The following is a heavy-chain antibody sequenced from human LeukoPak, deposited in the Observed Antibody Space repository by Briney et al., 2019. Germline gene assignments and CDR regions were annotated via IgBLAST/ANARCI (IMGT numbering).Heavy chain of an antibody. CDR1: GGSISSYY. CDR3: ARVRRYDFWSGDGYYFDY. CDR2: IYYSGST. V-gene: IGHV4-59*01. J-gene: IGHJ4*02. Sequence: PSETLSLTCTVSGGSISSYYWSWIRQPPGKGLEWIGYIYYSGSTNYNPSLKSRVTISVDTSKNQFSLKLSSVTAADTAVYYCARVRRYDFWSGDGYYFDYWGQGTLVTVSS. D-gene: IGHD3-3*01.